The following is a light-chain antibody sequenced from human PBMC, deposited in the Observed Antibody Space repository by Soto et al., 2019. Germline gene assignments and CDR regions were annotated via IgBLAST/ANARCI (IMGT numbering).Light chain of an antibody. CDR3: MQALQTPPST. V-gene: IGKV2-28*01. J-gene: IGKJ5*01. CDR1: QSLLHNNGYNY. Sequence: DIVMTQSPLSLPVTPGEPASISCKSSQSLLHNNGYNYLDWYLQKPGQSPQLLIYLGSNRASGVPDRFSGSGSGTDLTLKISTVEAEDVGVYYCMQALQTPPSTFGQGTRLEIE. CDR2: LGS.